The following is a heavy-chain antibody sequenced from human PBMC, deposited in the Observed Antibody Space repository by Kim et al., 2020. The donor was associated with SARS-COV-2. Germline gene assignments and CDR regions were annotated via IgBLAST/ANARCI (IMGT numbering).Heavy chain of an antibody. J-gene: IGHJ4*02. CDR1: GWTVSSNY. CDR3: ARDYSDRRGHPGY. V-gene: IGHV3-53*01. Sequence: GGSLRLSCAAYGWTVSSNYRSWIRQAPGKGLEWVAVIYSGGSTYYADSVKGRVTISRDNSKNTLYLQMNSLRAEDTAVYYCARDYSDRRGHPGYWGQGTLVTVSS. CDR2: IYSGGST. D-gene: IGHD3-22*01.